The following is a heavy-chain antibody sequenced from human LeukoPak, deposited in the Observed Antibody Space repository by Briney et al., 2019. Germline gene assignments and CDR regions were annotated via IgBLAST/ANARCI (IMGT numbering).Heavy chain of an antibody. CDR3: ARHSLGWELVAFDI. CDR2: IYYNGIS. Sequence: PETLSLTCTGSGGSISSYYWTWSRQPPGKGLEWIGYIYYNGISNYNPSLKSRVTISVDTSKNQFSLKLRSMTAADTAVYYCARHSLGWELVAFDIWGQGAMVTVSS. D-gene: IGHD1-26*01. CDR1: GGSISSYY. J-gene: IGHJ3*02. V-gene: IGHV4-59*08.